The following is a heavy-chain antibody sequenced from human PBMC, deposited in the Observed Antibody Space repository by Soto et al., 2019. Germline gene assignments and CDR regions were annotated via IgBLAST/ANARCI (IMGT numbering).Heavy chain of an antibody. CDR1: SGSISSSNYY. D-gene: IGHD2-15*01. CDR2: IYYSGST. J-gene: IGHJ4*02. V-gene: IGHV4-39*01. CDR3: ARRYCSGGSCYYVNPYFDY. Sequence: QLQLQESGPGLVKPSETMSLTCTVSSGSISSSNYYWGWIRQPPGQGLEWIGCIYYSGSTYYNPSLKRRVTISVDTSKNQFSLKLTTVTAADTAVYYCARRYCSGGSCYYVNPYFDYWGQGTLVTVSS.